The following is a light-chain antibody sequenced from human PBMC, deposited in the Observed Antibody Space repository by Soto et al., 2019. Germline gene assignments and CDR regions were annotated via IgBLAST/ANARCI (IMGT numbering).Light chain of an antibody. CDR1: SRDVGSYNL. CDR2: EVS. V-gene: IGLV2-23*02. Sequence: QSALTQPASVSGSPGQSITISCTGTSRDVGSYNLVSWYQQHPGKAPKLMIYEVSKRPSGVSNRFSGSKSANTASLTISGLQADDEADYYCCSYGGRSTYVFGTGTKLTVL. J-gene: IGLJ1*01. CDR3: CSYGGRSTYV.